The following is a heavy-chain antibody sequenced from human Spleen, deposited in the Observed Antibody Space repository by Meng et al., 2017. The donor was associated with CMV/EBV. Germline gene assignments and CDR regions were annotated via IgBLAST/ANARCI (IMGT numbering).Heavy chain of an antibody. CDR3: AKGQQQLIL. J-gene: IGHJ4*02. D-gene: IGHD6-13*01. CDR2: ISWNSGSI. CDR1: GFTFDDYA. V-gene: IGHV3-9*01. Sequence: LSLTCAASGFTFDDYAMHWVRQAPGKGLEWVSGISWNSGSIGYADSVKGRFTISRDNAKNSLYLQMNSLRAEDTALYYCAKGQQQLILWGQGTLVTVSS.